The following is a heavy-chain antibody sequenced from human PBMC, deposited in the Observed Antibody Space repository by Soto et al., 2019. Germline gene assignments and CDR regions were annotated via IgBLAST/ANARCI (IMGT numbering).Heavy chain of an antibody. J-gene: IGHJ6*03. D-gene: IGHD2-2*01. Sequence: GGSLRLSCAASGFTFSNFAMSWVRHAPGKGLEWVSEITGSTGTTYYADTVRGRFIISRDNSQNTLHLQMNSLRHEDTAVYYCAKDTSSSPYYMDVWGKGTTVTVSS. V-gene: IGHV3-23*01. CDR3: AKDTSSSPYYMDV. CDR1: GFTFSNFA. CDR2: ITGSTGTT.